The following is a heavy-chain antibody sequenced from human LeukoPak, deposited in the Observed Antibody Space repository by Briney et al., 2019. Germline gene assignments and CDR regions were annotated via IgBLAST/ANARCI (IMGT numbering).Heavy chain of an antibody. V-gene: IGHV4-34*01. CDR1: GGTFSCYY. CDR2: INHSGST. Sequence: PSETLSLTSAVYGGTFSCYYWSWIRQPPGKGLEWIGEINHSGSTNYNPSLKSRVTISVDTSKNQFSLKLSSVTAADTAVYYCARLYYYYYMDVWGKGTTVTISS. CDR3: ARLYYYYYMDV. J-gene: IGHJ6*03.